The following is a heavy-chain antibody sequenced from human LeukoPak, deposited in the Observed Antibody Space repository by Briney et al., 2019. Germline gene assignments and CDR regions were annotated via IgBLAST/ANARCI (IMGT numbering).Heavy chain of an antibody. J-gene: IGHJ4*02. D-gene: IGHD5-18*01. CDR2: ISAYNGNT. V-gene: IGHV1-18*01. CDR1: GYTFTSYG. CDR3: ARLDGDTAMVTFFDY. Sequence: ASVKVSCKASGYTFTSYGISWVRQAPGQGLEWMGWISAYNGNTNYAQKLQGRVTMTTDTSTSTAYMELRSLRSDDTAVYYCARLDGDTAMVTFFDYWGQGTLVTVSS.